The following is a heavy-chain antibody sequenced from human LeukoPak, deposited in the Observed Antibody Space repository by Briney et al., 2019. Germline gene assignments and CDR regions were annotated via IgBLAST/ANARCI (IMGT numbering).Heavy chain of an antibody. CDR2: IKQDGSEK. V-gene: IGHV3-7*05. CDR1: GFTFSSYN. Sequence: GGSLRLSCAASGFTFSSYNMNWVRQAPGKGLEWVANIKQDGSEKYYVDSVKGRFTISRDNAKNSLYLQMNSLRAEDTAVYYCARERPLWFGEPSSLDYWGQGTLVTVSS. J-gene: IGHJ4*02. CDR3: ARERPLWFGEPSSLDY. D-gene: IGHD3-10*01.